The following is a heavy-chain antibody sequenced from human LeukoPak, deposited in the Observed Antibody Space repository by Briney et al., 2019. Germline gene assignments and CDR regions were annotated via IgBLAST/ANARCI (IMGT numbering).Heavy chain of an antibody. D-gene: IGHD3-16*01. Sequence: GGSLRLSCAASGFTFSNIWVGWVRHAPGKGLEWVGRIKCKTEGRTTDYAAAEKRRFTISRDESKNTRYLQMNSLKTEDITVYCCTTGLRAADTNWGLRTLVTVS. CDR3: TTGLRAADTN. CDR1: GFTFSNIW. J-gene: IGHJ4*02. CDR2: IKCKTEGRTT. V-gene: IGHV3-15*01.